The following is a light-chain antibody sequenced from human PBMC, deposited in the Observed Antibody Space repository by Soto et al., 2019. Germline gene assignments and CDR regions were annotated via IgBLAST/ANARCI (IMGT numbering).Light chain of an antibody. CDR2: KAS. Sequence: DIQMTQSPSTLSGSVGDRVTITCRASQTISSWLAWYQQKPGKAPKLLIYKASTLKSGVPSRFSGSGSGTEFTPTISSLQPDDFATYYCQHYNSNSEAFGQGTKVDIK. J-gene: IGKJ1*01. V-gene: IGKV1-5*03. CDR3: QHYNSNSEA. CDR1: QTISSW.